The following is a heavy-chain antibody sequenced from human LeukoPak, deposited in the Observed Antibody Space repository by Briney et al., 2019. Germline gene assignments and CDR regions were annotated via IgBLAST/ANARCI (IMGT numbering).Heavy chain of an antibody. V-gene: IGHV3-7*01. CDR1: GFTFSSDW. J-gene: IGHJ2*01. Sequence: GGSLRLSCAASGFTFSSDWMIWVRQAPGKGLEWVANIKPDEGEKYYLDSVKGRFIVSRDNAKNSLYLQMNSLRVEDTAVYYCVRYYTRNSWYFDLWGRGTLVTVSS. D-gene: IGHD1-7*01. CDR3: VRYYTRNSWYFDL. CDR2: IKPDEGEK.